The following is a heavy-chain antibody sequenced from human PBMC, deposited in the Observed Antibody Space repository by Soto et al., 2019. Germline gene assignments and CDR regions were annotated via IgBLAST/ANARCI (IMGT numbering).Heavy chain of an antibody. CDR1: GYTFTSYY. CDR2: INPSGGST. CDR3: ARDPRSGSYLGYYYYGMDV. Sequence: ASVKVSCKASGYTFTSYYMHWVRQAPGQGLEWMGIINPSGGSTGYAQKFQGRVTMTRDTSTSTVYMELSSLRSEDTAVYYCARDPRSGSYLGYYYYGMDVWGQGTTVTVSS. J-gene: IGHJ6*02. V-gene: IGHV1-46*01. D-gene: IGHD3-10*01.